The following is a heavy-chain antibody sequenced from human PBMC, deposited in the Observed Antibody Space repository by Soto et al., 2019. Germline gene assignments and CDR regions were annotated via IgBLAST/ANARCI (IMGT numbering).Heavy chain of an antibody. J-gene: IGHJ6*02. CDR2: ISYDGSNK. CDR1: GFTFSSYG. D-gene: IGHD6-19*01. V-gene: IGHV3-30*18. CDR3: ANDRSSGWPIGMDV. Sequence: QVQLVESGGGVVQPGRSLRLSCAASGFTFSSYGMHWVGQAPGKGLEWVAVISYDGSNKYYADSVKGRFTISRDNSKNTLYLQMNRLRAEDTAVYYCANDRSSGWPIGMDVWGQGTTVTVSS.